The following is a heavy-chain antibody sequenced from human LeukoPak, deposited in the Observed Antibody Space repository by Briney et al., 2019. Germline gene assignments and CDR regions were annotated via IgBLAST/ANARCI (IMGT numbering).Heavy chain of an antibody. Sequence: PSETLSLTCTVSDDSITMYYWTWIRQPPGKGLEWIGYVDHTGSTNFNPSLNGRVSISRDTSKNQFSLKLSSVTAADTAVYYCARVAGSGWYYYYYMDVWGKGTTVTISS. D-gene: IGHD6-19*01. CDR3: ARVAGSGWYYYYYMDV. CDR1: DDSITMYY. CDR2: VDHTGST. J-gene: IGHJ6*03. V-gene: IGHV4-59*01.